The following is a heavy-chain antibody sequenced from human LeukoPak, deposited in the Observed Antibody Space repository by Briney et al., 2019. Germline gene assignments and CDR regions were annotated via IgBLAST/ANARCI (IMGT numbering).Heavy chain of an antibody. Sequence: PSETLSLTCTVSGGSISSYYWSWIRQPPGKGLEWIGYIYYSGSTNYNPSLKSRVTISVDTSKNQFSLKLSSVTAADTAVYYCASSAWVLSPFDYWGQGTLVTVSS. CDR2: IYYSGST. J-gene: IGHJ4*02. CDR3: ASSAWVLSPFDY. V-gene: IGHV4-59*01. D-gene: IGHD1-26*01. CDR1: GGSISSYY.